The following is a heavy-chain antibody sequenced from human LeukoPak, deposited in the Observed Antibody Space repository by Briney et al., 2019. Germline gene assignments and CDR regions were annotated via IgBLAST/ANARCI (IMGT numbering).Heavy chain of an antibody. V-gene: IGHV3-21*01. Sequence: PGGSLRLSCAASGFTFSSYSMNWVRQAPGKGLEWVSSISSSSSYIYYADSVKGRFTISRDNAKNSLYLQMNSLRAEDTAVYYCASPYSGYDYSAFDIWGQGTMVTVSS. CDR1: GFTFSSYS. CDR2: ISSSSSYI. D-gene: IGHD5-12*01. J-gene: IGHJ3*02. CDR3: ASPYSGYDYSAFDI.